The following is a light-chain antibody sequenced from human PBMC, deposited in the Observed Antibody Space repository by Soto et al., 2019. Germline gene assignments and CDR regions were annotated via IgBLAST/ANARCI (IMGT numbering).Light chain of an antibody. V-gene: IGKV1-27*01. CDR1: VGISNF. CDR3: QKCNSAPWT. CDR2: AAS. Sequence: DIQMTQSPSSLSASVGDRVTITCRASVGISNFVAWYQQRPGKVPRLLISAASTLQSGVPSRFSGSGSETDFTLTISGLQPEDVATYYCQKCNSAPWTFGQGTKVEI. J-gene: IGKJ1*01.